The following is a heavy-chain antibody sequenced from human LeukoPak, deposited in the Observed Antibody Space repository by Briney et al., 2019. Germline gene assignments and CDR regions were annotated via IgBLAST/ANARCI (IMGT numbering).Heavy chain of an antibody. D-gene: IGHD1-1*01. V-gene: IGHV5-51*01. CDR2: IYPSDSDT. CDR3: ARRRTPNRDAFDI. Sequence: GESLKISCKSSGYSFTNYWIGWVRQMPGKGLEWMGFIYPSDSDTRYSPSFQGQVTISADKSINTAYLQWGSLKASDTAIYYCARRRTPNRDAFDIWGQGTMVTVS. J-gene: IGHJ3*02. CDR1: GYSFTNYW.